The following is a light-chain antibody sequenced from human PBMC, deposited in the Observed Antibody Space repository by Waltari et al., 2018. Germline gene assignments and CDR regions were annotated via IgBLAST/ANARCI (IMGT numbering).Light chain of an antibody. CDR3: LQHYTYPYS. CDR2: AAS. CDR1: QGGKYY. V-gene: IGKV1-17*01. J-gene: IGKJ2*03. Sequence: DIQMTQSPSSLSASVGDTVTITCRASQGGKYYLNWFQQKPGTAPKLLISAASTLGNGVPSRFSGSGSGTDFTLTITSLQPADFAVYYCLQHYTYPYSFGQGTKIEIK.